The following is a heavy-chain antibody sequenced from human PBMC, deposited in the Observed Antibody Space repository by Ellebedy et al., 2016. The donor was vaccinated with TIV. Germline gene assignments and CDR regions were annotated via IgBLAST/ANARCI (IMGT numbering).Heavy chain of an antibody. CDR3: ARERELGGPDYGGSKSGYYYYGMDV. CDR1: GGSVSTANYY. D-gene: IGHD4-23*01. V-gene: IGHV4-61*01. CDR2: ILYSGST. Sequence: SETLSLTCTVSGGSVSTANYYWTSIRQPPGKGLEGIGYILYSGSTYYNPSLKSRVTISKDTSKNQFTLKLSSVTASDTAVYYCARERELGGPDYGGSKSGYYYYGMDVWGQGTTVTVSS. J-gene: IGHJ6*02.